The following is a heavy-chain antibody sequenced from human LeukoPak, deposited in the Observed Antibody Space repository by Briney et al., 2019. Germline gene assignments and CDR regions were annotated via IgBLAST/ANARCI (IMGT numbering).Heavy chain of an antibody. J-gene: IGHJ6*02. CDR2: IKQDGSEK. CDR1: GFTVSSNY. V-gene: IGHV3-7*03. Sequence: GGSLRLSCAASGFTVSSNYMTWVRQAPGKGLEWVANIKQDGSEKYYVDSVKGRFTISRDNAKSSLYLQMSNLRAEDTAVYFCARGGGLDVWGQGATVTVSS. D-gene: IGHD3-16*01. CDR3: ARGGGLDV.